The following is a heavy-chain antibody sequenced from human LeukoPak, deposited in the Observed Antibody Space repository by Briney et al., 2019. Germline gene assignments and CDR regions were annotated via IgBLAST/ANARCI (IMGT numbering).Heavy chain of an antibody. CDR3: ARVFRAAADFDY. CDR1: GSTFSDYY. J-gene: IGHJ4*02. D-gene: IGHD6-13*01. V-gene: IGHV3-11*04. Sequence: PGGSLRLSCAASGSTFSDYYMSWIRQAPGKGLEWVSYISSSGSTIYYADSVKGRFTISRDSAKNSLYLQMNSLRAEDTAVYYCARVFRAAADFDYWGQGTLVTVSS. CDR2: ISSSGSTI.